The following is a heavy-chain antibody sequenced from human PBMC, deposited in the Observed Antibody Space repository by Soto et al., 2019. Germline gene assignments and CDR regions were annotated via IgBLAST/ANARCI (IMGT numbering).Heavy chain of an antibody. J-gene: IGHJ4*02. CDR3: AKDRTPSLGYSGYDCFDY. Sequence: EVQLLESGGGLVQPGGSLRLSCAASGFTFSNYAMSWVRQAPGKGLEWVSAISGSGGSTYYADSVKGRFTISRDNSKNTLYLQMNSLRAEDTAVYYCAKDRTPSLGYSGYDCFDYWGQRTLVTVSS. CDR2: ISGSGGST. CDR1: GFTFSNYA. V-gene: IGHV3-23*01. D-gene: IGHD5-12*01.